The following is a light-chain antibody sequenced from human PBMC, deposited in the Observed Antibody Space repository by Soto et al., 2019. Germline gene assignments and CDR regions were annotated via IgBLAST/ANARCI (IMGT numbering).Light chain of an antibody. CDR3: GTWDSSLSAGDVV. CDR2: ENN. Sequence: QSVLTQPPSVSAAPGQKVTISCSGSSSNIGNNYVSWYQQLPGTAPKLLIYENNKRPSGIPDRFSGSKSGTSATLGITGLQTGDEADYYCGTWDSSLSAGDVVFGGRTKVTVL. CDR1: SSNIGNNY. J-gene: IGLJ2*01. V-gene: IGLV1-51*02.